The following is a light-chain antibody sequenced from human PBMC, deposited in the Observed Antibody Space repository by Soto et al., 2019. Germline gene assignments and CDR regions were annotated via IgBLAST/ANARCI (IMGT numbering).Light chain of an antibody. CDR3: CSYTTSNTRQIV. CDR1: SSDVGGYNY. J-gene: IGLJ1*01. CDR2: DVS. V-gene: IGLV2-14*03. Sequence: QSVLTPPASVSGSPGQSITISCTGASSDVGGYNYVSWYQHHPGKAPKLMIYDVSNRPSGVSNRFSGSKSGNTASLTISGLQPEEEADYYCCSYTTSNTRQIVFGTGTKVTVL.